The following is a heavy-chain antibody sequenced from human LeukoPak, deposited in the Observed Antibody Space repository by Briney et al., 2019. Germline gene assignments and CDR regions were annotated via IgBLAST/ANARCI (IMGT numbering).Heavy chain of an antibody. J-gene: IGHJ4*02. CDR1: GGSISSFY. D-gene: IGHD6-19*01. CDR3: ARDGRGYNSGWYFDY. Sequence: PSETLSLTCTVSGGSISSFYWSWIRQPPGKGLEWIAYIHHSGSTNYNPSLKSRVTISADTSKNQFSLKLSSVTAADTAVYYCARDGRGYNSGWYFDYWGQGTLVTVSS. V-gene: IGHV4-59*01. CDR2: IHHSGST.